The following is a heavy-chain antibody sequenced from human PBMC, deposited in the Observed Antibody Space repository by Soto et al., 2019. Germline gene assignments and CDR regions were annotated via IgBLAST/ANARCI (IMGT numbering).Heavy chain of an antibody. J-gene: IGHJ4*02. D-gene: IGHD3-3*01. CDR3: AAGDSYDFWSGHSFFDS. CDR2: IVVGSGNT. Sequence: GASVKVSCKASGFTFRSSAVQWVRQARGQRLEWIGWIVVGSGNTYYAQKFQERVTVTRDMSTTTAYMELSSLRSEDTAVYYCAAGDSYDFWSGHSFFDSWGQGSLVTVSS. CDR1: GFTFRSSA. V-gene: IGHV1-58*01.